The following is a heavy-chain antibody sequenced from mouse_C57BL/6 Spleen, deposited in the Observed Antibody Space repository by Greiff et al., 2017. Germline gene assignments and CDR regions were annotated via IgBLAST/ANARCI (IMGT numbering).Heavy chain of an antibody. V-gene: IGHV1-26*01. D-gene: IGHD1-1*01. CDR1: GYTFTDYY. CDR2: INPNNGGT. Sequence: EVQLQQSGPELVKPGASVKISCKASGYTFTDYYMNWVKQSHGKSLEWIGDINPNNGGTSYNQKFKGKATLTVDKSSSTAYMELRSLTSEDSAVYYCARKRKIYYGSSPYFDYWGQGTTLTVSS. J-gene: IGHJ2*01. CDR3: ARKRKIYYGSSPYFDY.